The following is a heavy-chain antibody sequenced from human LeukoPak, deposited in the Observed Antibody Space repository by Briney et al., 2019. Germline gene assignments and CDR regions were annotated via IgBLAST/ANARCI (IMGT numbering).Heavy chain of an antibody. D-gene: IGHD3-10*01. CDR3: ASDLRGVRGVRLDY. Sequence: AGRSLRLSCAASGFTVSSNYMSWVRQAPGKGLEWVSVIYSGGSTYYADSVKGRFTISRDNSKNTLYLQMNSLRAEDTAVYYCASDLRGVRGVRLDYWGQGTLVTVSS. CDR2: IYSGGST. J-gene: IGHJ4*02. CDR1: GFTVSSNY. V-gene: IGHV3-66*01.